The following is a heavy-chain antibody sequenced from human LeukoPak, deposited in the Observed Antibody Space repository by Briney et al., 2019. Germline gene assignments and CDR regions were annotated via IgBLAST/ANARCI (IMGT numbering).Heavy chain of an antibody. CDR3: ASRLKGGYSGD. D-gene: IGHD2-15*01. CDR2: ISCSSSTI. J-gene: IGHJ4*02. Sequence: GGSLRLSCAASGFTFSSYSMNWVRQAPGKGLEWVSYISCSSSTIYYADSVKGRFAISRDNAKNSLYLQMNSLRAEDTAVYYCASRLKGGYSGDWGQGTLVTVSS. CDR1: GFTFSSYS. V-gene: IGHV3-48*01.